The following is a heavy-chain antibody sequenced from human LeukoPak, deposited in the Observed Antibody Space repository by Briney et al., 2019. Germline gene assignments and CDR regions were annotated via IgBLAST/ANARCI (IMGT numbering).Heavy chain of an antibody. CDR3: ARDVRGFWSGYYTFDC. J-gene: IGHJ4*02. Sequence: GGSLRLSCAASGFTFSSYWMSWVRQAPGKGLEWVANIKQDGSEKYYVDSVKGRFTISRDNAKNSLYLQMNSLRAEDTAVYYCARDVRGFWSGYYTFDCWGQGTLVTVSS. D-gene: IGHD3-3*01. CDR1: GFTFSSYW. CDR2: IKQDGSEK. V-gene: IGHV3-7*01.